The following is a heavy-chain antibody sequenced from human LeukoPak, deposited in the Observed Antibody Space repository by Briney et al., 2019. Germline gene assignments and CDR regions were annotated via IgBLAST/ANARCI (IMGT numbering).Heavy chain of an antibody. J-gene: IGHJ4*02. CDR3: AKSPYSGSYSPYFDS. CDR1: GFTFTSFA. D-gene: IGHD1-26*01. Sequence: GGSLRLSCAVSGFTFTSFAMFWARQAPGKRLEWVAVLAFDGSNEFYTDSVKGRFTVSRDNSKKTLFLQMNSLRPEDTAIYYCAKSPYSGSYSPYFDSWGQGTLVTVSS. V-gene: IGHV3-30*04. CDR2: LAFDGSNE.